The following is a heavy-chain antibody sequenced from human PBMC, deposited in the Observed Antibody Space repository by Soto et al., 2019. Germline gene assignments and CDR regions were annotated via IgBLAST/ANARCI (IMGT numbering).Heavy chain of an antibody. Sequence: ASVKVSRKASGGTFSSYTISWVRQAPGQGLEWMGRIIPILGIANYAQKFQGRVTITADKSTSTAYMELSSLRSEDTAVYYCARANTVTPFDYWGQGTLVTVSS. CDR1: GGTFSSYT. CDR3: ARANTVTPFDY. CDR2: IIPILGIA. V-gene: IGHV1-69*02. J-gene: IGHJ4*02. D-gene: IGHD4-17*01.